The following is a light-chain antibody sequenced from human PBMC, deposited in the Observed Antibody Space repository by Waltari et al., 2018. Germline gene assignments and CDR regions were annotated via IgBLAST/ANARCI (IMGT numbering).Light chain of an antibody. Sequence: QSVLTQPPSVSGAPGQRVTISCPGSRSNIGAGYDIHWYHQLPGAAPKLLIYGNTNRPSGVPDRFSGSKSGTSASLAITGLQAEDEGDYYCQSYDSSLSAWVFGGGTKLTVL. CDR3: QSYDSSLSAWV. CDR2: GNT. CDR1: RSNIGAGYD. V-gene: IGLV1-40*01. J-gene: IGLJ3*02.